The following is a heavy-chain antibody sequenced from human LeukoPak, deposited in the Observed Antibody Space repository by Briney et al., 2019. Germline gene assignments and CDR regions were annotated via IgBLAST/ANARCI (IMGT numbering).Heavy chain of an antibody. CDR2: INPTGGST. J-gene: IGHJ3*02. V-gene: IGHV1-46*01. D-gene: IGHD3-22*01. Sequence: GASVKVSCKASGYTFTSYYMHWVRQAPGQGLEWMGLINPTGGSTSYAQKFQGRVTMTRDMSTSTVYMELSSLRSEDTPVYYCAVGYYDSSGYLRAGAFDIWGQGTMVTVSS. CDR3: AVGYYDSSGYLRAGAFDI. CDR1: GYTFTSYY.